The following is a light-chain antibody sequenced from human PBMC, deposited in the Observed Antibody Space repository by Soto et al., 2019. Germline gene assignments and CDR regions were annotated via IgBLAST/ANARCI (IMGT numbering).Light chain of an antibody. CDR3: QQYDSSPLT. CDR2: DAS. CDR1: QSVSSNY. J-gene: IGKJ4*01. V-gene: IGKV3-20*01. Sequence: IVLTQSPGTLSLSPGERATLSCRASQSVSSNYLAWYQQKPGQTPRVLIFDASIRATGIPDRFSGSGSGTDFTLTISRLEPEDSAVYYCQQYDSSPLTFGGGTKVLIK.